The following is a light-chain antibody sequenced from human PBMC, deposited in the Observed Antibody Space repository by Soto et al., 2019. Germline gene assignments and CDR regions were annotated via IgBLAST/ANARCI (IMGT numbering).Light chain of an antibody. CDR2: DVS. CDR1: SGDIGDYNY. CDR3: CSYRRRGTLI. V-gene: IGLV2-14*01. Sequence: QSALTQPASVSGSPGQSITISCAGTSGDIGDYNYVSWYQQHPGKVPKVIIYDVSNRPSGVSYRFSGTKSGNTASLPVSGLQVEDEAVYYCCSYRRRGTLIFGSGKKVTVL. J-gene: IGLJ1*01.